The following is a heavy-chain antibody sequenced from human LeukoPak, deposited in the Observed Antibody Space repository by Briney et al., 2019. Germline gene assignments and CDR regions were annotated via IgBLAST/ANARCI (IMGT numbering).Heavy chain of an antibody. D-gene: IGHD1-26*01. CDR2: TYHSGST. CDR1: GGSISSPNW. CDR3: AAKTGIYRSFDY. Sequence: SGTLSLTCAVSGGSISSPNWWTWVRQPPGRGLEWIGETYHSGSTNYNPSLKSRVTISVDKSKNQFSLNLSSVTAADTAVYYCAAKTGIYRSFDYWGQGTLVTVSS. V-gene: IGHV4-4*02. J-gene: IGHJ4*02.